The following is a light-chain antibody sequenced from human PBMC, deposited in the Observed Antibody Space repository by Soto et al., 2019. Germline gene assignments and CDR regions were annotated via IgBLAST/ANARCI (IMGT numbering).Light chain of an antibody. CDR2: GAS. CDR3: QRYGSSPRT. J-gene: IGKJ1*01. Sequence: EIVLTQSPGSLSLSPGEGATLSCWASQSVSSSYLAWYQQKPGQAPRLLIYGASARATGIPDRFSGSGSGTDFTLTISRLEPEDFAVYYCQRYGSSPRTFGQGTKVDIK. V-gene: IGKV3-20*01. CDR1: QSVSSSY.